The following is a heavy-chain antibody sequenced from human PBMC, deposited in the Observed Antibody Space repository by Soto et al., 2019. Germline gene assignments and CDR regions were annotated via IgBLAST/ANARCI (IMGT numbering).Heavy chain of an antibody. CDR3: ANSDDGYKWE. CDR2: ISYDGSNK. J-gene: IGHJ4*02. V-gene: IGHV3-30*18. CDR1: GFTFSSYG. Sequence: QVQLVESGGGVVQPGRSLRLSCAASGFTFSSYGMHWVRQAPGKGLEWVAVISYDGSNKYYADSVKGRFTISRDNSKNTLYLQMNGLRAEDTAVYYCANSDDGYKWEWGQGTLVTVSS. D-gene: IGHD5-12*01.